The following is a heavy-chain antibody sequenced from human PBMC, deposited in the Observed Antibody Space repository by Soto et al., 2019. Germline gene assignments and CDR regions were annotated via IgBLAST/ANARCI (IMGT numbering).Heavy chain of an antibody. V-gene: IGHV1-69*01. D-gene: IGHD2-15*01. CDR1: GGTFSSYA. J-gene: IGHJ3*02. CDR3: ARGLEDMVVVVAATPGHAFDI. Sequence: QVQLVQSGAEVKKPGSSVKVSCKASGGTFSSYAISWVRQAPGQGLEWMGGIIPIFGTANYAQKFQGRVTITADESTSTAYMELSSLRSEDTAVYYCARGLEDMVVVVAATPGHAFDIWGQGTMVTVSS. CDR2: IIPIFGTA.